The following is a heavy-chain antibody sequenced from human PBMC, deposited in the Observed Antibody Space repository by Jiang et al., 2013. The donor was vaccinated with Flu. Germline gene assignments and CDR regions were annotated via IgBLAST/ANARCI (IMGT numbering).Heavy chain of an antibody. V-gene: IGHV5-51*01. CDR2: IYPGDSDT. CDR1: GYIFSNYW. CDR3: LRQLGTVTVGDY. J-gene: IGHJ4*02. D-gene: IGHD2-21*02. Sequence: QLVESGAEVKKPGESLKISCEASGYIFSNYWIAWVRQMPGKGLEWMGIIYPGDSDTRYSPSFDGQVTMSADKSLNTAYLHWGSLKASDTAMYFCLRQLGTVTVGDYWGQGTLVTVSS.